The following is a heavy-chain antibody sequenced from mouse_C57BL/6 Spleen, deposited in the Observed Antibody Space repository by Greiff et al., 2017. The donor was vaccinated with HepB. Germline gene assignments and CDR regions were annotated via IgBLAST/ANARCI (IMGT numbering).Heavy chain of an antibody. Sequence: QVQLQQPGAELVMPGASVKLSCKASGYTFTSYWMHWVKQRPGQGLEWIGEIDPSDSYTNYNQKFKGKSTLTVDKSSSTAYMQLSSLTSEDSAVYYCARSEVLTSCFAYWCQGTLVTVSA. V-gene: IGHV1-69*01. CDR3: ARSEVLTSCFAY. CDR1: GYTFTSYW. J-gene: IGHJ3*01. D-gene: IGHD4-1*01. CDR2: IDPSDSYT.